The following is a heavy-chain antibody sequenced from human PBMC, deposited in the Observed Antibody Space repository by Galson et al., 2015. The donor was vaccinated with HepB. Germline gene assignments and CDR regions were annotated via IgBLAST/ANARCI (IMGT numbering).Heavy chain of an antibody. D-gene: IGHD3-3*01. J-gene: IGHJ4*02. V-gene: IGHV1-2*02. CDR3: AKNGFFDY. Sequence: SVKVSCKASGYTFTTFYIHWVRQAPGQGLEWTGWINPNTGITNYAQKFQGRVTMTTDTSISTAFLELSSLTSDDTAVYYCAKNGFFDYWGQGTLVAVSS. CDR2: INPNTGIT. CDR1: GYTFTTFY.